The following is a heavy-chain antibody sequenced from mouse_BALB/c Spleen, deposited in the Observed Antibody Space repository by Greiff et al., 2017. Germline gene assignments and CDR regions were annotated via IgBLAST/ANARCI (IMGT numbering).Heavy chain of an antibody. CDR1: GYSITSDYA. CDR3: ARGTGPFAY. J-gene: IGHJ3*01. Sequence: EVKLMESGPGLVKPSQSLSLTCTVTGYSITSDYAWNWIRQFPGNKLEWMGYISYSGSTSYNPSLKSRISITRDTSKNQFFLQLNSVTTEDTATYYCARGTGPFAYWGQGTLVTVSA. D-gene: IGHD4-1*01. V-gene: IGHV3-2*02. CDR2: ISYSGST.